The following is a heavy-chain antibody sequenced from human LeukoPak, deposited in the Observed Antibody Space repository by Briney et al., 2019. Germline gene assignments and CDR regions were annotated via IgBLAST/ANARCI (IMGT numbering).Heavy chain of an antibody. CDR2: INPNSGGT. CDR1: EYTFTGYY. V-gene: IGHV1-2*02. Sequence: ASVKVSCKASEYTFTGYYMHWVRQAPGQGLEWMGWINPNSGGTNYAQKFQGRVTMTRDTSISTAYMELSRLRSDDTAVYYCARPPRRIAAAGTESRYFDYWGQGTLVTVSS. J-gene: IGHJ4*02. CDR3: ARPPRRIAAAGTESRYFDY. D-gene: IGHD6-13*01.